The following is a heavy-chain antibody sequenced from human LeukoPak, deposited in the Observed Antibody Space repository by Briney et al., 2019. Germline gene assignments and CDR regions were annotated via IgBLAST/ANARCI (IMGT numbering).Heavy chain of an antibody. J-gene: IGHJ4*02. D-gene: IGHD4-17*01. CDR1: CYNFTTDG. Sequence: GASVEVSCKASCYNFTTDGIRWGGQAPRQGGEWMGWISAYNGNTNYAQKLQGRVTMTTDTSTSTAYMELRSLRSDDTAVYYCARALATVTTFLYWGQGTLVTVSS. V-gene: IGHV1-18*01. CDR2: ISAYNGNT. CDR3: ARALATVTTFLY.